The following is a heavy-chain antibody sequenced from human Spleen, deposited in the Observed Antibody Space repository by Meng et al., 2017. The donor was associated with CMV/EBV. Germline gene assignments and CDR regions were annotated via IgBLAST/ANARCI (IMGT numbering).Heavy chain of an antibody. V-gene: IGHV1-46*01. CDR2: IDPRGGGT. D-gene: IGHD1-7*01. J-gene: IGHJ4*02. CDR3: ARAGPGTRDY. Sequence: SCKASGYTFTNYYLHWVRQAPGQGLEWMGVIDPRGGGTSYAQKFQGRIAMTKDTSTSTVYMELSSLRSKETAVYYCARAGPGTRDYWGQGTLVTVSS. CDR1: GYTFTNYY.